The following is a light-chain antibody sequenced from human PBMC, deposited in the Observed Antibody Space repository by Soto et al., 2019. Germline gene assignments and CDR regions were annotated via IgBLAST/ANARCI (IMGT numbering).Light chain of an antibody. CDR2: WAS. CDR3: QQYYSTRYT. Sequence: DIVMTQSPDSLAVSLGERATFNCKSSQSVLYSSNSKNYLAWYQQKPGQPPKLLIYWASSRESGVPDRFSGSGSGTDFTLTISSLQAEDVAVYYCQQYYSTRYTFDQGTKLEIK. CDR1: QSVLYSSNSKNY. J-gene: IGKJ2*01. V-gene: IGKV4-1*01.